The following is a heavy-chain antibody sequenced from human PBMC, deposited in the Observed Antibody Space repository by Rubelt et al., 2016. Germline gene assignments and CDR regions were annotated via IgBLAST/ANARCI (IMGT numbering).Heavy chain of an antibody. Sequence: GGSLRLSCAASGFTFSNAWMSWVRQAPGKGLEWVGRIKSKTDGGTTDYAAPVKGRFTISRDDSKNTLYLQMNSLKTEDTAVYYCTTDSREWLGGFDYWGQGTLVTVSS. CDR3: TTDSREWLGGFDY. CDR1: GFTFSNAW. CDR2: IKSKTDGGTT. J-gene: IGHJ4*02. D-gene: IGHD3-3*01. V-gene: IGHV3-15*01.